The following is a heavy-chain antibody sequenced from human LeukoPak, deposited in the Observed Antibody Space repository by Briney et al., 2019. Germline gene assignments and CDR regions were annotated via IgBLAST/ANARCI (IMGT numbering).Heavy chain of an antibody. Sequence: GGSLRLCCAASEFTFSSYWMSCVRQAPGKGLEWVANIKQDGSERNYVDSVKGRFTISRDNAKNSLYLQMDSLRAEDTAVYYCARDGGWYRDYWGQGTLVTVSS. CDR2: IKQDGSER. CDR1: EFTFSSYW. J-gene: IGHJ4*02. CDR3: ARDGGWYRDY. D-gene: IGHD6-19*01. V-gene: IGHV3-7*01.